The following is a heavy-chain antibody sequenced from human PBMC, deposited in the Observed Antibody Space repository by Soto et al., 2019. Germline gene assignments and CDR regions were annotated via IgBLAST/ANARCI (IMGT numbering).Heavy chain of an antibody. J-gene: IGHJ3*02. D-gene: IGHD3-16*02. CDR1: DLNVISHY. V-gene: IGHV3-53*01. Sequence: RLSYTIADLNVISHYLSWIRQAPGKGLEWVSVIYTTGGAYYADSVRGRFTISRDNSKNTLYLQMNSLRAEDTAWYYCVREGGGVIPDAVDIWGHGTMVTVFS. CDR3: VREGGGVIPDAVDI. CDR2: IYTTGGA.